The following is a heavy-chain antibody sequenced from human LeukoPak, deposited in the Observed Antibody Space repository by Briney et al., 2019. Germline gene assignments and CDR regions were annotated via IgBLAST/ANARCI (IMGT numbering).Heavy chain of an antibody. D-gene: IGHD4-17*01. J-gene: IGHJ4*02. CDR2: IYYSGST. CDR3: ARETAYGLFDF. Sequence: PSETLSLTCTVSGGSVSHYYWSWIRQPPGKGLEWIGYIYYSGSTNYNPSLKSRLTISVDTSTNQFSLRLSSVTAADTAVYYCARETAYGLFDFWGQGILVTVSS. CDR1: GGSVSHYY. V-gene: IGHV4-59*02.